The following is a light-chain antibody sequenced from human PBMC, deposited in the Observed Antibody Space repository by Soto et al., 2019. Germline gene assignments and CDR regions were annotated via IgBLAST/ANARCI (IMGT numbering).Light chain of an antibody. CDR1: QSVSSSY. J-gene: IGKJ5*01. CDR3: QQHNNWPPIT. CDR2: GAY. V-gene: IGKV3-15*01. Sequence: EIVVTQSPGTLTLSPGERATLSCRAGQSVSSSYLAWYQQKPGQAPRLLIYGAYTRATGIPARFSGSGSGTEFTLTISSLQSEDFAVYYCQQHNNWPPITFGQGTRLEIK.